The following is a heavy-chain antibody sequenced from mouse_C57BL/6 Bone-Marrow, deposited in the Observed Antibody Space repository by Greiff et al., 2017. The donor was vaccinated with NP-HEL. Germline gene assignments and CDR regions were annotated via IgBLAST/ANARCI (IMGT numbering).Heavy chain of an antibody. Sequence: QVQLQQSGAELVRPGASVTLSCKASGYTFTDYEMHWVKQTPVHGLEWIGAIDPETGGTAYNQKFKGKAILTADKSSSTAYMELRSLTSEDSAVYYCTRGRGGGDDWGQGTTLTVSS. J-gene: IGHJ2*01. CDR2: IDPETGGT. CDR3: TRGRGGGDD. V-gene: IGHV1-15*01. CDR1: GYTFTDYE.